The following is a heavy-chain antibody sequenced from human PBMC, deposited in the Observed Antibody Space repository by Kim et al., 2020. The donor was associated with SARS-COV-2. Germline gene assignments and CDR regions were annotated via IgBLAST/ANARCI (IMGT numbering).Heavy chain of an antibody. Sequence: RYYIDSVKGRFTISRDNSKNTVYLQRNSLRAEDTAIYYCEKDPTREGSYWGQGSLVIVSS. CDR3: EKDPTREGSY. V-gene: IGHV3-23*01. J-gene: IGHJ4*02. CDR2: R. D-gene: IGHD1-1*01.